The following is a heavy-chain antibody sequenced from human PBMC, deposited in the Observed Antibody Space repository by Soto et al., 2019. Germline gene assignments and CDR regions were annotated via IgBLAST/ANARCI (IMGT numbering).Heavy chain of an antibody. V-gene: IGHV3-23*01. Sequence: GWSLRLSCAASGFTFSSYAMSWVRQAPGKGLEWVSAISGSGGSTYYADSVKGRFTISRDNSKNTLYLQMNSLRAEDTAVYYCAKRSLYSRLYYFDYWGQGTLVTVSS. D-gene: IGHD6-13*01. CDR1: GFTFSSYA. CDR3: AKRSLYSRLYYFDY. CDR2: ISGSGGST. J-gene: IGHJ4*02.